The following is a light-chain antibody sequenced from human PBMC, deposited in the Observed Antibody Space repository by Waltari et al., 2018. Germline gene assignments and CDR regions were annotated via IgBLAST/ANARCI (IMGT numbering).Light chain of an antibody. CDR2: DDN. CDR3: CSYAGSYTWI. CDR1: SRDVGNYNL. J-gene: IGLJ2*01. V-gene: IGLV2-23*01. Sequence: QSALTQPASVSGSPGQSITISCTGTSRDVGNYNLASWYQQYPGKAPKVMIYDDNRRPSGVSDRFSGSKSGNTASLTISGVQAEDEADYYCCSYAGSYTWIFGGGTKLTVL.